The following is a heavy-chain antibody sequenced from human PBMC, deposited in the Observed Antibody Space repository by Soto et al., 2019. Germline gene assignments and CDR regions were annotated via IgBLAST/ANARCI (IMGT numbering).Heavy chain of an antibody. D-gene: IGHD2-15*01. Sequence: GGSLRLSCAASGFTFSSYARSWVRQAPGKGLEWVSAISGSGGSTYYADSVKGRFTISRHNSKNTLYLQMNSLRAEDTAVYYCASGNTRPYCSGGSCYRTTYYYYYYMDVWGKGTTVTVSS. CDR3: ASGNTRPYCSGGSCYRTTYYYYYYMDV. CDR1: GFTFSSYA. J-gene: IGHJ6*03. CDR2: ISGSGGST. V-gene: IGHV3-23*01.